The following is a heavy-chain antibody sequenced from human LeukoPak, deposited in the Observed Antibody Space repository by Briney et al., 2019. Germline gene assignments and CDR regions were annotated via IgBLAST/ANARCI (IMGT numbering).Heavy chain of an antibody. CDR3: ARKGLPDY. CDR1: GFTFSDYW. Sequence: PGGSLRLSCAASGFTFSDYWMAWVRQAPGKGLEWMANIKQDGGQTYYVDSVKGRFTISRDNAKNSLYLQMNSLRAEDTALYYCARKGLPDYWGQGTLVTVSS. V-gene: IGHV3-7*01. CDR2: IKQDGGQT. J-gene: IGHJ4*02.